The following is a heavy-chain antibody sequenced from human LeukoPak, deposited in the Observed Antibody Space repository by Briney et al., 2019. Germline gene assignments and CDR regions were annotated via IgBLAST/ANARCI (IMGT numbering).Heavy chain of an antibody. CDR2: INPNSGGT. CDR1: GYTFTGYY. D-gene: IGHD1-26*01. J-gene: IGHJ4*02. CDR3: ALRVVGATTTFDY. V-gene: IGHV1-2*02. Sequence: ASVKVSCKASGYTFTGYYMHWVRQAPGQGLEWMGWINPNSGGTNYAQKFQGRVTMTRDTSISTAYMELSRLRSDDTAVYYCALRVVGATTTFDYWGQGTLVTVSS.